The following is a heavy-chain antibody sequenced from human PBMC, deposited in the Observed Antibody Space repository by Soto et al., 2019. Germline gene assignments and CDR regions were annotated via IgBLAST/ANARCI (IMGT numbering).Heavy chain of an antibody. Sequence: SETLSLTCAVSGGSISSGGYSWSWIRQPPGKGLEWIGYIYHSGSTYYNPSLKSRVTISVDRSKNQFSLNLSSVTAADTAVDYCARGMTTVTTYDYWGQGTLVTVSS. CDR2: IYHSGST. CDR3: ARGMTTVTTYDY. CDR1: GGSISSGGYS. J-gene: IGHJ4*02. D-gene: IGHD4-4*01. V-gene: IGHV4-30-2*01.